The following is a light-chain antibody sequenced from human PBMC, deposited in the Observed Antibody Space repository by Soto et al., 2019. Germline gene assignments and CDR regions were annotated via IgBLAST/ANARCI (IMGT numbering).Light chain of an antibody. CDR3: QQYGSSFTLT. Sequence: EIVLTQSPGTLSLSPGERATLSCRASQSVSSSYLAWYQQKPGQAPRLLIYGASSRATGIPDRFSGSGSGTNFTLTINRLEPEDFAVDYCQQYGSSFTLTFGQGTKVEIK. V-gene: IGKV3-20*01. CDR1: QSVSSSY. CDR2: GAS. J-gene: IGKJ1*01.